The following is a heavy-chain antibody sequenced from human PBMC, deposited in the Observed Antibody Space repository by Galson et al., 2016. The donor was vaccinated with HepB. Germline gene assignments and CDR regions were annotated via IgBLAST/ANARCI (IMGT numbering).Heavy chain of an antibody. CDR1: GFTFSSYS. D-gene: IGHD3/OR15-3a*01. J-gene: IGHJ4*02. CDR3: ANSLMISTSQGRGST. CDR2: ISSTTTYI. V-gene: IGHV3-21*01. Sequence: SLRLSCAASGFTFSSYSMNWVRQAPGKGLEWDSSISSTTTYIYYADSVKGRFTISRDNAKNSVYLQMNSLRAEDTAVYYCANSLMISTSQGRGSTWGQGTLVTVSS.